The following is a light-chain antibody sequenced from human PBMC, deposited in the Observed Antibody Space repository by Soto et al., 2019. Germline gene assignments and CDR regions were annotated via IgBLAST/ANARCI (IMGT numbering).Light chain of an antibody. CDR2: WAS. V-gene: IGKV4-1*01. J-gene: IGKJ1*01. CDR1: QSVLYSSDNRNY. Sequence: DIVMTQSPDSLAVSLGERATINCKSSQSVLYSSDNRNYLVWYQQKPGQPPRLLISWASTRESGVPDRFSGSGSGTDFTLTIRRLQTEDVAVYYCQQHYSTPRTFGQGTKVEIK. CDR3: QQHYSTPRT.